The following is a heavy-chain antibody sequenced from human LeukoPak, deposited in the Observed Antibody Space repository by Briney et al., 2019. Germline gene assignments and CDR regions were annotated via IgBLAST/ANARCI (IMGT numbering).Heavy chain of an antibody. J-gene: IGHJ5*02. CDR2: IYRGGNT. CDR1: GFTVSSKY. Sequence: PGGSLRLSCAASGFTVSSKYMTWVRQAPGKGLEWVSVIYRGGNTYYADSVKGRFSISRDNSKNTVYLQMNSLRAEDTAVHYCATFSYAGNAGGSAGSWGQGTLVTVSS. V-gene: IGHV3-53*01. CDR3: ATFSYAGNAGGSAGS. D-gene: IGHD4-23*01.